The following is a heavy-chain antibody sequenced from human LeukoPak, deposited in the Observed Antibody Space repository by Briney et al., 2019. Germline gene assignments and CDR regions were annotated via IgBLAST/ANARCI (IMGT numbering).Heavy chain of an antibody. CDR3: TTDAYCGGDCYSGYFQH. D-gene: IGHD2-21*02. Sequence: GGSLRLSCVVSGFTFSNAWMSWVRQAPGKGLEWVGRIKSKTDGGTTDYAAPVKGRFTISRDDSKNTLYLQMNSLKTEDTAVYYCTTDAYCGGDCYSGYFQHWGQGTLVTVSS. CDR2: IKSKTDGGTT. CDR1: GFTFSNAW. J-gene: IGHJ1*01. V-gene: IGHV3-15*01.